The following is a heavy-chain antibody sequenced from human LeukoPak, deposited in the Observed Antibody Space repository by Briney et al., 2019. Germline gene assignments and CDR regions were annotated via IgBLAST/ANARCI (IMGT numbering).Heavy chain of an antibody. CDR2: ISYSGST. D-gene: IGHD3-16*02. Sequence: SETLSLTCTVSGGSISSYYWSWIRQPPGKGLEWIGYISYSGSTNYNPSLKSRVTISADTSKNQFSLKLNSVTAADTAVYYCARYIWGSYPTFEDYWGQGSLVAVSS. CDR1: GGSISSYY. V-gene: IGHV4-59*01. CDR3: ARYIWGSYPTFEDY. J-gene: IGHJ4*02.